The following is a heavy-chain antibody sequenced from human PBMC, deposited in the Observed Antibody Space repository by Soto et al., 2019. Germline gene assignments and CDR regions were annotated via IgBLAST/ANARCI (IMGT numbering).Heavy chain of an antibody. CDR3: ARDTPITPLMVRGVTPIDY. CDR1: GFTFSSYG. D-gene: IGHD3-10*01. J-gene: IGHJ4*02. V-gene: IGHV3-33*01. Sequence: GGSLRLSCAASGFTFSSYGMHWVRQAPGKGLEWVAVIWYDGSNKYYADSVKGRFTISRDNSKNTLYLQMNSLRAEDTAVYYCARDTPITPLMVRGVTPIDYSGQGTLVTVSS. CDR2: IWYDGSNK.